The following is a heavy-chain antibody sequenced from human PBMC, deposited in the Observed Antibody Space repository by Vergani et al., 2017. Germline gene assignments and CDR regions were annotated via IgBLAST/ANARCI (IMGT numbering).Heavy chain of an antibody. D-gene: IGHD5-18*01. V-gene: IGHV3-21*01. Sequence: EVQLVESGGGLVKPGGSLRLSCAASGFTFSSYSMNWVRQAPGKGLEWVSYISSSSSYIYYGDSVKGRFTISRDNAKNSLYLQMNSLRAEDTAVYYCARERDPRRIQLWFTYYYGMDVWGQGTTGTVSS. CDR3: ARERDPRRIQLWFTYYYGMDV. J-gene: IGHJ6*02. CDR2: ISSSSSYI. CDR1: GFTFSSYS.